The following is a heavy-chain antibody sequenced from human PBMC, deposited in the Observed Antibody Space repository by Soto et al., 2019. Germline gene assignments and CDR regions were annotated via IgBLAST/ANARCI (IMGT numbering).Heavy chain of an antibody. CDR1: GGTFSSYA. Sequence: SVKVSCKASGGTFSSYAISWVRQAPGQGLEWMGGIISIFGTANYAQKFQGRVTITADESTSTAYMELSSLRSEDTAVYYCARQVGYYYGMDGWGQGTTVTVS. CDR3: ARQVGYYYGMDG. D-gene: IGHD1-26*01. CDR2: IISIFGTA. J-gene: IGHJ6*02. V-gene: IGHV1-69*13.